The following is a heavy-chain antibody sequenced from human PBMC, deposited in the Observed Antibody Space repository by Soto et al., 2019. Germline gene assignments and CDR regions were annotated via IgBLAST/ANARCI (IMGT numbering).Heavy chain of an antibody. CDR1: GATFSSNITS. D-gene: IGHD3-16*01. CDR3: ARSEEDYDYYYYGMDV. CDR2: TYYRSRWYS. Sequence: SQALSVICVLSGATFSSNITSCDCVRQSPSRGLEWLGRTYYRSRWYSDYAVSVRSRIDINADTSKNQVSLQLNSVTPEDTAVYYCARSEEDYDYYYYGMDVWGQGTTVTVSS. J-gene: IGHJ6*02. V-gene: IGHV6-1*01.